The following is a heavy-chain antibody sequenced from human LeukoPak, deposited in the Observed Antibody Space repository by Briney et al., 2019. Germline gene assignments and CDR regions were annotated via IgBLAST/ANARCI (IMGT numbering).Heavy chain of an antibody. CDR2: IYTSGST. D-gene: IGHD6-13*01. CDR1: GGSISSYY. Sequence: SETLSLTCTVSGGSISSYYWSWIRQPAGKGLVWIGRIYTSGSTNYNPSLKSRVTMSVDTSRNQFSLKLSSVTAADTAVYHCARVGQQLWFDPWGQGTLVTVSS. V-gene: IGHV4-4*07. CDR3: ARVGQQLWFDP. J-gene: IGHJ5*02.